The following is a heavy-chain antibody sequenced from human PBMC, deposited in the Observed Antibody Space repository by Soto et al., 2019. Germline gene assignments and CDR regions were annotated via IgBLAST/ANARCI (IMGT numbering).Heavy chain of an antibody. D-gene: IGHD2-21*02. Sequence: PSETLSLTCTVSGGSISSYYWSWIRQPPGKGLEWIGYIYYSGSTNYNPSLKSRVTISVDTSKNQFSLKLSSVTAADTAVYYCARGGVVTAPFDYWGQGTLVTVS. CDR3: ARGGVVTAPFDY. V-gene: IGHV4-59*01. J-gene: IGHJ4*02. CDR1: GGSISSYY. CDR2: IYYSGST.